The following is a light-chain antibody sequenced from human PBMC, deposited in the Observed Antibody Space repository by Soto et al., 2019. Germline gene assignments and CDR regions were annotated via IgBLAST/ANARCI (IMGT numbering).Light chain of an antibody. CDR1: QSLLHSNGYNY. J-gene: IGKJ2*01. CDR2: LGS. V-gene: IGKV2-28*01. Sequence: DIVMTHSPLSLPVTPGEPASISCMSSQSLLHSNGYNYLDWYLQKPVQSPQLLIYLGSNRASGVPDRICGSGSGTEFTLKISSVEAEDVGVYYCMQALQAPYTFGQGTKLEIK. CDR3: MQALQAPYT.